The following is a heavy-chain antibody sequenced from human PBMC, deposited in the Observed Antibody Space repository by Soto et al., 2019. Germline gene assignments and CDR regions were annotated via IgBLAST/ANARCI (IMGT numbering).Heavy chain of an antibody. CDR1: GGSISSYY. V-gene: IGHV4-59*01. CDR2: IYYSGST. D-gene: IGHD5-18*01. J-gene: IGHJ4*02. CDR3: ATSLYSYGPRFDY. Sequence: SETLSLTCTVSGGSISSYYWSWIRQPPGKGLEWIGYIYYSGSTNYNPSLKSRVTISVDTSKNQFSLKLSSVTAADTAVYYCATSLYSYGPRFDYWGQGTLVTVSS.